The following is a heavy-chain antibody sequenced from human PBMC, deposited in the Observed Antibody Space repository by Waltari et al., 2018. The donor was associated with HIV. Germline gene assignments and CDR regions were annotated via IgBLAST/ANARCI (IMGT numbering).Heavy chain of an antibody. Sequence: QVQLVQSGPEVKKPGASLKISCKASGYTFTSSYIHWVRQAPGQGLEWMGIINPSDGDTVFAQEFQGRVSLARDTSTDTVFMNLSSLRSDDTAVYYCARDKSYDYWSAYLETWGQGTLV. J-gene: IGHJ4*02. V-gene: IGHV1-46*01. CDR3: ARDKSYDYWSAYLET. CDR1: GYTFTSSY. D-gene: IGHD3-3*01. CDR2: INPSDGDT.